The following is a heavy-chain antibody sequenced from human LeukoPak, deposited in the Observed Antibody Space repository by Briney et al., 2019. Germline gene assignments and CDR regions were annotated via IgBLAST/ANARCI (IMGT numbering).Heavy chain of an antibody. Sequence: SETLSLTCTVSGGSISSSSYYWGWIRQPPGKGLEWIGSIYYSGSTYYNPSLKSRVTISVDTSKNQFSLKLSSVTAADTAVYYCARMGRSGSLDYWGQGTLVTVSS. CDR3: ARMGRSGSLDY. V-gene: IGHV4-39*07. CDR1: GGSISSSSYY. D-gene: IGHD1-26*01. CDR2: IYYSGST. J-gene: IGHJ4*02.